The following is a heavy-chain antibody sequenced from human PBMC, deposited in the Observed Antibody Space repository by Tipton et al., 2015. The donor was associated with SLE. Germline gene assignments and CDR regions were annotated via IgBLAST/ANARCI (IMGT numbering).Heavy chain of an antibody. CDR1: GLTLMTYW. J-gene: IGHJ4*02. CDR2: IDLSDSDA. CDR3: AGRNGYSGYDTDF. D-gene: IGHD5-12*01. V-gene: IGHV5-51*01. Sequence: VQLVQSGAEVRKPGESLKISCRTSGLTLMTYWIAWVRQEPGKGLEWMGIIDLSDSDAKYSPSFQGHVTISADLSRNIAYLEWNSLRASDTAIYYCAGRNGYSGYDTDFWGQGTRVTVSS.